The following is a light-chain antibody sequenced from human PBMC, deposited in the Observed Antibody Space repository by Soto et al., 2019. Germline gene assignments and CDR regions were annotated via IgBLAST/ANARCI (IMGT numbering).Light chain of an antibody. CDR1: QSVSSF. V-gene: IGKV3D-11*02. J-gene: IGKJ4*01. CDR2: DAV. Sequence: EIELTQSPATLSMSPGERATLSCRASQSVSSFLVWYQQKPGQAPRLLIYDAVNRVTGIPARFSGSGSGTAFTLTISSLEPEDFSVYYCQHRINWHRLTFGGGTKVEIK. CDR3: QHRINWHRLT.